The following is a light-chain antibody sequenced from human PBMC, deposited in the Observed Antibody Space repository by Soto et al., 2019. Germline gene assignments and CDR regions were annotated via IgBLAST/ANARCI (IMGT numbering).Light chain of an antibody. J-gene: IGLJ2*01. CDR1: TSDVGGYNY. CDR3: SSYAGSKNFIL. CDR2: EVN. V-gene: IGLV2-8*01. Sequence: QSALTQPPSASGSPGQSVTISCTGTTSDVGGYNYVSWYQLHPDKVPKLIIYEVNKRPSGVPDRFSGSKSGSTAPLTVSGLQAEDEADYFCSSYAGSKNFILFGGGTKVTVL.